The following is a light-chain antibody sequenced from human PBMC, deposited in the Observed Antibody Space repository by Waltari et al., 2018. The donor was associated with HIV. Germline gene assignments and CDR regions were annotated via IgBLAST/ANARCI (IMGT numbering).Light chain of an antibody. CDR1: NIGGES. V-gene: IGLV3-21*04. CDR2: DDS. CDR3: QLWDSRGNHVV. Sequence: SFVLTQSPSMSVAPGETARIACGGNNIGGESVHWYQPKPGQAPVLVMYDDSDRPSGIPERFSGSNSKNTAALTISRVEAEDEADYYCQLWDSRGNHVVFGGGTKLTVL. J-gene: IGLJ2*01.